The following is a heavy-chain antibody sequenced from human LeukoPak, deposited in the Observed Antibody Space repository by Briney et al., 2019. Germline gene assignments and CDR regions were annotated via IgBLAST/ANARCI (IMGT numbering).Heavy chain of an antibody. V-gene: IGHV3-48*03. J-gene: IGHJ4*02. CDR3: ARDQTYYYGSGSYYTASDY. CDR2: ITSSGSTI. CDR1: GFTFSSYE. D-gene: IGHD3-10*01. Sequence: PGGSMRLSCAASGFTFSSYEMNWVRQAPGKGLEWVSYITSSGSTIYYADSVKGRFTISRDNAKNSLYLQMNSLRAEDTAVYYCARDQTYYYGSGSYYTASDYWGQGTLVTVSS.